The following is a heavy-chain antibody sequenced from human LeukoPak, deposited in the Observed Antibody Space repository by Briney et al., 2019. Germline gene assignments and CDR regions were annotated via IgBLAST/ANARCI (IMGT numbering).Heavy chain of an antibody. J-gene: IGHJ4*02. CDR1: GGSFSGYY. CDR2: INHSGST. V-gene: IGHV4-34*01. CDR3: ARGIRFNAGPPFHY. Sequence: SETLSLTCAVYGGSFSGYYWSWIRQPPGKGLEWIGEINHSGSTNYNPSLKSRVTISVDTSKNQFSPKLSSVTAADTAVYYCARGIRFNAGPPFHYWGQGTLVTVSS. D-gene: IGHD6-13*01.